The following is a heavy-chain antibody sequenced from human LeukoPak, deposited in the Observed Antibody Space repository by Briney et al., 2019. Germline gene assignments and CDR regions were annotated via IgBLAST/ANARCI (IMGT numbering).Heavy chain of an antibody. CDR1: GGSISSSSYY. D-gene: IGHD6-13*01. CDR2: IYYSGST. J-gene: IGHJ4*02. V-gene: IGHV4-39*01. Sequence: SETLSLTCTASGGSISSSSYYWGWIRQPPGKGLEWIGSIYYSGSTYYNPSLKSRVTISVDTSKNQFSLKLSSVTAADTAVYYCARHRGGSSSSWYTIFDYWGQGTLVTVSS. CDR3: ARHRGGSSSSWYTIFDY.